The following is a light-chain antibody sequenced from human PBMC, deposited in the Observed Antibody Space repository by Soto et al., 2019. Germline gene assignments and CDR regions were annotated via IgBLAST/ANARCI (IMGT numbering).Light chain of an antibody. CDR2: LDS. V-gene: IGKV2-28*01. Sequence: DVVLTQSPLSLSVPIGQPASIXXGAXQSLLHSNGYNYLDWYLQKPGQSPQXXIYLDSTRASGVPDRFSGSGSGTDFTLSISTVEAGDVGVYYCMQALQAPITFGQGTRLEIK. J-gene: IGKJ5*01. CDR1: QSLLHSNGYNY. CDR3: MQALQAPIT.